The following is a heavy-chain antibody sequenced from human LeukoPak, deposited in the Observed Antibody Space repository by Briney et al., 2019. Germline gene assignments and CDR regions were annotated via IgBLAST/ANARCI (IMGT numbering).Heavy chain of an antibody. D-gene: IGHD6-19*01. V-gene: IGHV1-8*03. J-gene: IGHJ4*02. Sequence: ASVKVSCKASGYTFTSYDINWVRQATGQGLEWMGWMNPNSGNTGYAQKFQGRVTITRNTSISTAYMELSSLRSEATAVYYCARVLGIAVAGTPFDYWGQGTLVTVSS. CDR3: ARVLGIAVAGTPFDY. CDR2: MNPNSGNT. CDR1: GYTFTSYD.